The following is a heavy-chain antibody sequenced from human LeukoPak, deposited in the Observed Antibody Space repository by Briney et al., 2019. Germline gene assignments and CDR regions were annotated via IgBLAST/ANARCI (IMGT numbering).Heavy chain of an antibody. V-gene: IGHV3-7*01. CDR2: IKQDGSEK. J-gene: IGHJ4*02. Sequence: GGSLRLSCAASGFTFSSYWMSWVRQAPGKGLEWVANIKQDGSEKYYVDSVKGRFTISYADSVKGRFTISRDNSKNTLYLQMNSLRAEDTAVYYCAKAGPYYYDSSGSIDYWGQGTLVTVSS. CDR3: AKAGPYYYDSSGSIDY. D-gene: IGHD3-22*01. CDR1: GFTFSSYW.